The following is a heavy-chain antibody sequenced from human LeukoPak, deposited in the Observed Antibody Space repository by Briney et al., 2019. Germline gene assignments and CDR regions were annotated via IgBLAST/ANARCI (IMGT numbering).Heavy chain of an antibody. CDR1: GGSISSYY. Sequence: PSETLSLTCTVSGGSISSYYWSWIRQPPGEGLEWIGYIYYSGSTNYNPSLKSRVTISVDTSKNQFSLKLSSVTAADTAVYYCARETVSCGGDCYSVDYWGQGTLVTVSS. CDR2: IYYSGST. D-gene: IGHD2-21*02. J-gene: IGHJ4*02. V-gene: IGHV4-59*01. CDR3: ARETVSCGGDCYSVDY.